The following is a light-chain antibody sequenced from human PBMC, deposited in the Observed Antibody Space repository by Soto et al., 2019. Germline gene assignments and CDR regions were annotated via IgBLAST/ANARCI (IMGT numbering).Light chain of an antibody. CDR2: GAA. V-gene: IGKV3-15*01. Sequence: EIVLTQSPATLSVSPGERATLSCRASQSVFSSLAWFQQKPGQAPRLLIYGAATRATSIPARFSGRGSGTESSLTITRLQSEDFAVYYCQQYHTSPTFGNGTELEIE. CDR1: QSVFSS. CDR3: QQYHTSPT. J-gene: IGKJ1*01.